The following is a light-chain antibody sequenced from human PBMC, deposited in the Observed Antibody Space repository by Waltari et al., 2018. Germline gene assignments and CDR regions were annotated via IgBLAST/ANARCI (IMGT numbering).Light chain of an antibody. V-gene: IGKV2-24*01. CDR2: KIS. CDR3: LQATKFPRT. CDR1: QSLVHSNGNTY. Sequence: IVMTQPPLSSPVTLGQPASISCRSSQSLVHSNGNTYLSWLHQRPGQPPRLLIYKISNRVSGVPDRFSGSGAGTDFTLKISRVEAEDVGIYYCLQATKFPRTFGQGTKVEIK. J-gene: IGKJ1*01.